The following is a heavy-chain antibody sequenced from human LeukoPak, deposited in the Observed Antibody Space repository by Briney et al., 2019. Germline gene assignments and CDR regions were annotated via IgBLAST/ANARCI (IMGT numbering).Heavy chain of an antibody. CDR3: ARVSLGAAAGTSR. J-gene: IGHJ4*02. CDR1: GFTFSSYN. V-gene: IGHV3-21*01. Sequence: GGSLRLSCAASGFTFSSYNMNWVRQAPGKGLEWVSSISSSSSYIYYTDSVKGRFTISRDNAKNSLYLQMNSLRADDTAIYYCARVSLGAAAGTSRWGQGTLVSVST. D-gene: IGHD6-13*01. CDR2: ISSSSSYI.